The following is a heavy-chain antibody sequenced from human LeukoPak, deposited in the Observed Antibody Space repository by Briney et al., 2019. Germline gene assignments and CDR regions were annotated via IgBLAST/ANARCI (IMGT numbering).Heavy chain of an antibody. Sequence: GGSLRLSCAASGFTVSSNYTSWVRQAPGKGLEWVSLISGDGGSTYYADSVKGRFTISRDNSKNSLYLQMNSLRTEDTALYYCAKEMGPPYGDYHYWGQGTLVTVSS. D-gene: IGHD4-17*01. CDR2: ISGDGGST. V-gene: IGHV3-43*02. CDR1: GFTVSSNY. J-gene: IGHJ4*02. CDR3: AKEMGPPYGDYHY.